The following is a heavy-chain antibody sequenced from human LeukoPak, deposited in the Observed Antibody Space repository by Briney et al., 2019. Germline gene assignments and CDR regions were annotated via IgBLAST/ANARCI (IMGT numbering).Heavy chain of an antibody. D-gene: IGHD4-23*01. V-gene: IGHV4-59*01. CDR3: ARGHGGNGIFDY. CDR2: IYDSGST. J-gene: IGHJ4*02. CDR1: GGSISSYY. Sequence: SETLSLTCTVSGGSISSYYWSWIRQPPGKGLEWIGYIYDSGSTNHNPSLKSRVTISLDSSKNQFSLKLSSVTDADTAVYYCARGHGGNGIFDYWGQGTLVTVSS.